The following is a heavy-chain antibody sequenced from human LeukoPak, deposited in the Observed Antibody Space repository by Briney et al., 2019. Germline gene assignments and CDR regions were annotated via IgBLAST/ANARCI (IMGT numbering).Heavy chain of an antibody. J-gene: IGHJ4*02. CDR1: GGSISSSSYY. CDR3: ARRSVDSSGQFDY. V-gene: IGHV4-39*01. CDR2: IYYSGGT. D-gene: IGHD3-22*01. Sequence: PSETLSLTCTVSGGSISSSSYYWGWVRQPPGKGLEWIGSIYYSGGTYYNPSLKSRVTISVDTSKNQFSLKLSSVTAADTAVYYCARRSVDSSGQFDYWGQGTLVTVSS.